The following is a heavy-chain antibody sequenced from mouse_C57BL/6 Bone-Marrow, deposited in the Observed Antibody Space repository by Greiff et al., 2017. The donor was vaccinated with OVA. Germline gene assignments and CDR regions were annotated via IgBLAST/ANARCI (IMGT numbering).Heavy chain of an antibody. CDR2: LWSGGST. CDR3: ARKGNWVYAMDY. V-gene: IGHV2-2*01. Sequence: VQLVESGPGLVQPSQSLSITCTVSGFSLTSYGVHWVRQSPGKGLEWLGVLWSGGSTDYNAAFISRLSISKDNSKSQVFFKMNSLQADDTAIYYCARKGNWVYAMDYWGQGTSVTVSS. D-gene: IGHD4-1*01. CDR1: GFSLTSYG. J-gene: IGHJ4*01.